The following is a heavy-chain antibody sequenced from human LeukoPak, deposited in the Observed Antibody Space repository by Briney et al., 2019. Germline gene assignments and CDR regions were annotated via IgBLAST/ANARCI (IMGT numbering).Heavy chain of an antibody. D-gene: IGHD5-24*01. CDR1: GFTFSNYG. V-gene: IGHV3-23*01. CDR3: AKEVELYFDY. CDR2: ISGSGGST. J-gene: IGHJ4*02. Sequence: PGGSLRLSCAGSGFTFSNYGMHWVRQAPGKGLEWVSAISGSGGSTYYADSVKGRFTISRDNSKNTLYLQMNSLRAEDTAVYYCAKEVELYFDYWGQGTLVTVSS.